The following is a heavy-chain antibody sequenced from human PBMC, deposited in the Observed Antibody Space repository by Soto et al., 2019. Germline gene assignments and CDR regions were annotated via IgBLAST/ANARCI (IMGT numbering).Heavy chain of an antibody. Sequence: GGSLRLSCAASGFIFENFGMSWVRQAPGKGLDWISSISGSGFKKYYADSVKGRFTISRDNSKSTVYLELNNLSAEDTAVYHCGKNQGVELVPLATVDWFDPWGQGSVVTVSS. CDR2: ISGSGFKK. V-gene: IGHV3-23*01. CDR1: GFIFENFG. D-gene: IGHD1-26*01. J-gene: IGHJ5*02. CDR3: GKNQGVELVPLATVDWFDP.